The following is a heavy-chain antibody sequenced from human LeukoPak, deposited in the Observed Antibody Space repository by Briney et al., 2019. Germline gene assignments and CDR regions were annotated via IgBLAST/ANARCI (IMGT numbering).Heavy chain of an antibody. J-gene: IGHJ4*01. CDR3: ARAVGIVVVTATYYFDY. CDR1: GGSISSGGYS. D-gene: IGHD2-21*02. Sequence: SETLSLTCAVSGGSISSGGYSWSWIRQPPGKGLEWIGYIYHSGSTYYNPSLKSRVTISVDRSKNQFSLKLSSVTAADTAVYYCARAVGIVVVTATYYFDYWGXGTLVTVSS. CDR2: IYHSGST. V-gene: IGHV4-30-2*01.